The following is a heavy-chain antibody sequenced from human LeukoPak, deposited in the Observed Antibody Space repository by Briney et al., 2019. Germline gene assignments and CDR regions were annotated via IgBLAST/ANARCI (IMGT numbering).Heavy chain of an antibody. Sequence: PSETLSLTCTVSGGSISSSSYYWGWIRQPPGKGLEWIGSIYYSGSTNYNPSLKSRVTISVDTSKNQFSLKLSSVTAADTAVYYCARGQEGEEMSYWGQGTLVTVSS. CDR1: GGSISSSSYY. D-gene: IGHD3-16*01. J-gene: IGHJ4*02. V-gene: IGHV4-39*07. CDR2: IYYSGST. CDR3: ARGQEGEEMSY.